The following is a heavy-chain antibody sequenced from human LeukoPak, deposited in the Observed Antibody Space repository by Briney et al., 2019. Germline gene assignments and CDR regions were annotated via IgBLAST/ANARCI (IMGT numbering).Heavy chain of an antibody. V-gene: IGHV3-21*01. CDR1: GFTFSSYS. J-gene: IGHJ5*02. Sequence: GGSLRLSCAASGFTFSSYSMNWVRQAPGKGLEWVSSISSSSSYIYYADSVKGRFTISRDNAKNSLYLQMNSLRAEDTAVYYCARDSAVAGSVNWFDPWGQGTLVTVSS. CDR3: ARDSAVAGSVNWFDP. D-gene: IGHD6-19*01. CDR2: ISSSSSYI.